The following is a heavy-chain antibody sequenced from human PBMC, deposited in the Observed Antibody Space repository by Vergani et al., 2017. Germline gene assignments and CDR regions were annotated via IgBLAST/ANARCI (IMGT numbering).Heavy chain of an antibody. D-gene: IGHD5-18*01. CDR1: GFSFNTYG. CDR2: ISSSGSTI. V-gene: IGHV3-48*04. Sequence: VQLVETGGGVVQPGGSLRLYCATSGFSFNTYGAHWIRQAPGKGLEWVSYISSSGSTIYYADSVKGRFTISRDNAKNSLYLQMNSLRAEDTAVYYCARVEEYSYGYNYWGQGTLVTVSS. J-gene: IGHJ4*02. CDR3: ARVEEYSYGYNY.